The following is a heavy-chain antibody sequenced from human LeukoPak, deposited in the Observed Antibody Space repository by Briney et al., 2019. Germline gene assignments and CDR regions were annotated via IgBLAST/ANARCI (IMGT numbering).Heavy chain of an antibody. CDR1: GFLFSGAW. CDR3: NTDGR. Sequence: GSLRLSFAGSGFLFSGAWMSWVRQAPGSGLEWVGRIKSKTDGGAIDYAAPVKGRFTISRDDAQNTLYLQMSSLKTDDTAVYYCNTDGRWGQGALVTVSS. CDR2: IKSKTDGGAI. J-gene: IGHJ4*02. V-gene: IGHV3-15*01.